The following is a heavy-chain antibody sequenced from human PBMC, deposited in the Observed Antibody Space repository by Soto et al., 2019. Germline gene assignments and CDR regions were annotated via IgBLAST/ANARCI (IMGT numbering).Heavy chain of an antibody. CDR2: INPNSGGT. Sequence: ASVKVSCKASGYTFTGYYMHWVRQAPGRGLEWMGWINPNSGGTNYAQKFQGWVTMTRDTSISTAYMELSRLRSDDTAVYYCARAHPYYDILTGPWYYYYGMDVWGQGTTVTVS. CDR1: GYTFTGYY. V-gene: IGHV1-2*04. D-gene: IGHD3-9*01. CDR3: ARAHPYYDILTGPWYYYYGMDV. J-gene: IGHJ6*02.